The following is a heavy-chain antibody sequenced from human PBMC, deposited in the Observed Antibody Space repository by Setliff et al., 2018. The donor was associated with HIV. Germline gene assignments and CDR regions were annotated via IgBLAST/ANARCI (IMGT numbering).Heavy chain of an antibody. J-gene: IGHJ5*01. V-gene: IGHV4-59*11. CDR2: NYFTGIT. D-gene: IGHD2-2*01. CDR3: ARGGYSSKWYSWFDP. Sequence: SETLSLTCTVSGGSINSHYWSWIRQPPGKGLEYIGYNYFTGITNYNPSLQSRVTISIDTTKKQLFLRVRSVTAADTAVYYCARGGYSSKWYSWFDPWGQGTLVTVSS. CDR1: GGSINSHY.